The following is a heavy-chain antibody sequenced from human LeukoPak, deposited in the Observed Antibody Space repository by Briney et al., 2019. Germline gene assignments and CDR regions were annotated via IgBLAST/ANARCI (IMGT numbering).Heavy chain of an antibody. J-gene: IGHJ3*01. Sequence: PGGSLRLSCTVSGFTFSSHAMTWVRQAPGKGLEWVSTISNGGGGTYYADSVKGRFTISRDNSRDQFYLQMNSLRAEDTAVYYCAKGRGYSHLDAFDFWGQGIMVTVSS. CDR1: GFTFSSHA. D-gene: IGHD5-12*01. CDR3: AKGRGYSHLDAFDF. V-gene: IGHV3-23*01. CDR2: ISNGGGGT.